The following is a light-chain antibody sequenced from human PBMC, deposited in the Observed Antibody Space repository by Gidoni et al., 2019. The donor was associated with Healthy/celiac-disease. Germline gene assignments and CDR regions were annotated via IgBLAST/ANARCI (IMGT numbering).Light chain of an antibody. CDR3: QQSYSTPRT. V-gene: IGKV1-39*01. CDR1: QSISSY. CDR2: AAS. J-gene: IGKJ1*01. Sequence: DRVTITCRESQSISSYLNWYQQKPGKAPKLLIYAASSLQSGVPSRFSGSGSGTDFTLTISSLQPEDFATYYCQQSYSTPRTFGQXTKVEIK.